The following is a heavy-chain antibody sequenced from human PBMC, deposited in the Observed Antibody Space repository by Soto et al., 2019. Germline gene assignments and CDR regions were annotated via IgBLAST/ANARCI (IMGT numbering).Heavy chain of an antibody. CDR3: DRVRISVRSSIGILTGPAPLDF. CDR1: GYTFTNYF. Sequence: VRLVQSGPEVKKPGASVIVSCKASGYTFTNYFIHWVRQAPGQGLEWVAIINPSDGDTNYAQNSQGSVTLTRDSSTSTAHMELSSLRSEDTAVYYCDRVRISVRSSIGILTGPAPLDFWGQGTLVTVSS. J-gene: IGHJ4*02. D-gene: IGHD3-9*01. V-gene: IGHV1-46*01. CDR2: INPSDGDT.